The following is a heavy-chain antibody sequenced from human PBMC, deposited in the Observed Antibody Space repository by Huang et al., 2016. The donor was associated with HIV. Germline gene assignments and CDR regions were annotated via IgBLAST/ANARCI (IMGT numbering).Heavy chain of an antibody. J-gene: IGHJ6*02. CDR1: GFTFSDHY. CDR2: SRNKVRSYTT. CDR3: TGALASDTGMDV. D-gene: IGHD6-19*01. V-gene: IGHV3-72*01. Sequence: EVQLVESGGGLVQPGGSLRLSCADSGFTFSDHYMDWVRQAPGKGLEWVGRSRNKVRSYTTEYAASVKGIFTISRDDSETSLYLQMNSLRTEDSAVYYCTGALASDTGMDVWGQGTTVTVSS.